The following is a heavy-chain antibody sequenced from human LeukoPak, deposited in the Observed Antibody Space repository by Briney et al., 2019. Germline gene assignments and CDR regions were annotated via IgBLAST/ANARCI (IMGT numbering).Heavy chain of an antibody. CDR2: ICYSRST. Sequence: SETLSLTCTVSGVTISSSSCYWGGIGQPPGKVLEWIGCICYSRSTYYSQSLKSRFTISVDTSKNHFSLKLCSVIAADTAVYYGARHRGNYYGEFFVGAFDICGQGTMVTVSS. D-gene: IGHD1-26*01. CDR1: GVTISSSSCY. CDR3: ARHRGNYYGEFFVGAFDI. V-gene: IGHV4-39*01. J-gene: IGHJ3*02.